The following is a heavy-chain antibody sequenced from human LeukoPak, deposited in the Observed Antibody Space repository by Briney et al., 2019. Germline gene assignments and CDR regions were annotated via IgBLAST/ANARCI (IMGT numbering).Heavy chain of an antibody. CDR3: ARDGLRWELLPFDY. CDR1: GFTFSSYA. D-gene: IGHD1-26*01. CDR2: ISSSSSYI. V-gene: IGHV3-21*01. J-gene: IGHJ4*02. Sequence: PGGSLRLSCAASGFTFSSYAMSWVRQAPGKGLEWVSSISSSSSYIYYADSVKGRFTISRDNSKNTLYLQMNSLRAEDTAVYYCARDGLRWELLPFDYWGQGTLVTVSS.